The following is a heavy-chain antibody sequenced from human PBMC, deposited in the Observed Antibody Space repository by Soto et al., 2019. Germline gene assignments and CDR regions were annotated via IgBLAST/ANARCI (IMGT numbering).Heavy chain of an antibody. CDR1: GFTVSSNY. CDR2: IYSGGST. V-gene: IGHV3-66*01. Sequence: GGSLRLSCAASGFTVSSNYMSWVRQAPGKGLEWVSVIYSGGSTYYADSVKGRFTISSDNSKNTQYLQMNSLRAEDTAVYYCARDSKIDRPRHDFWSGYYSPYYFDYWGQGTLVTGSS. D-gene: IGHD3-3*01. CDR3: ARDSKIDRPRHDFWSGYYSPYYFDY. J-gene: IGHJ4*02.